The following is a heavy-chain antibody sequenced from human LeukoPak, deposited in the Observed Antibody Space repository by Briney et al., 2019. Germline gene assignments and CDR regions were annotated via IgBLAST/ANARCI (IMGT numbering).Heavy chain of an antibody. CDR2: IYSGGST. CDR1: GFTVSSNY. V-gene: IGHV3-53*01. Sequence: PGGSLRLSRAASGFTVSSNYMSWVRQAPGKGLEWVSVIYSGGSTYYADSVKGRFTISRDNSKNTLYLQMNSLRAEDTAVYYCARDKWGAVAGLDYWGQGTLVTVSS. J-gene: IGHJ4*02. CDR3: ARDKWGAVAGLDY. D-gene: IGHD6-19*01.